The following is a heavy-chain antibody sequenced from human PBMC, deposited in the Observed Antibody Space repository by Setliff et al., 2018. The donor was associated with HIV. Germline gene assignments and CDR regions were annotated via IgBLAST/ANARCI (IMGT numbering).Heavy chain of an antibody. Sequence: ASVKVSCKASGYTFTGYHMHWVRQAPGQGLEWVGWINPNSGGTNYSQKFQGRVTMTRDTSISKAYTELSRLRSDDTAVYYCARAPYGDYGINFNAFDLWGQGTLVTVSS. CDR1: GYTFTGYH. V-gene: IGHV1-2*02. CDR3: ARAPYGDYGINFNAFDL. D-gene: IGHD4-17*01. CDR2: INPNSGGT. J-gene: IGHJ3*01.